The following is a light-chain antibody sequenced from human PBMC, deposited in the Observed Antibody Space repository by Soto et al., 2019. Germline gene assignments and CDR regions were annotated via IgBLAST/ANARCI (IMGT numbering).Light chain of an antibody. V-gene: IGKV3-11*01. Sequence: EIVLTQSPATLSLSPGKRATLSCRASQSVSKFLAWYQQKPGQAPRLLIYDTSNRATGIPARFSGGGSGTDFTLTINNLQPEDFAVYYCQQRSNWPITFGQGTRLEIK. CDR3: QQRSNWPIT. CDR2: DTS. J-gene: IGKJ5*01. CDR1: QSVSKF.